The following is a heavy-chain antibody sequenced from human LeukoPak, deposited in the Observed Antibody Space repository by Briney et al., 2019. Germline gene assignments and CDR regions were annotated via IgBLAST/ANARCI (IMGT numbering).Heavy chain of an antibody. J-gene: IGHJ3*02. D-gene: IGHD3-22*01. CDR3: ATFDPSYYYDSSGLDAFDI. CDR1: GYTLTELS. V-gene: IGHV1-24*01. Sequence: ASVKVSCKVSGYTLTELSMHWVRQAPGKGLEWMGGFDPEDGETIYAQKFQGRVTMTEDTSTDKAYMELSSLRSEDTAVYYCATFDPSYYYDSSGLDAFDIWGQGTMVTVSS. CDR2: FDPEDGET.